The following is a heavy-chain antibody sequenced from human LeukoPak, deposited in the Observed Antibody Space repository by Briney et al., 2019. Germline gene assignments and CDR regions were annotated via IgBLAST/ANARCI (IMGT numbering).Heavy chain of an antibody. Sequence: GGSLRLSCAASGFTFSSYSMNWVRQAPGKGLEWVSYISSSSSTIYYADSVKGRFTISRDNSKNTLYLQMNSLRAEDTAVYYCARDTPYGSGSYTFWYWGQGTLVTVSS. D-gene: IGHD3-10*01. CDR1: GFTFSSYS. CDR3: ARDTPYGSGSYTFWY. J-gene: IGHJ4*02. V-gene: IGHV3-48*01. CDR2: ISSSSSTI.